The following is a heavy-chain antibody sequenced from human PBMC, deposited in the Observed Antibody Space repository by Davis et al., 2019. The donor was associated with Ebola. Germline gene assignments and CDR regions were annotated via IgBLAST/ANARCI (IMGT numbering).Heavy chain of an antibody. J-gene: IGHJ4*02. CDR3: ARLRGSLYLHY. V-gene: IGHV4-59*04. Sequence: SETLSLTCTVSGGSIRSYYWSWIRQPPGKGLEWIGSIFYSGSTLYNPSLKSRVTMSVDTSKNQFSLKLKSVTAADTAVYYCARLRGSLYLHYWGQGTLVSVSS. CDR1: GGSIRSYY. D-gene: IGHD1-1*01. CDR2: IFYSGST.